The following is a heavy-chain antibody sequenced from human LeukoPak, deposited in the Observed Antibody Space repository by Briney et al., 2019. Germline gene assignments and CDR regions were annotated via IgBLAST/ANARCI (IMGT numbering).Heavy chain of an antibody. CDR1: GYTLTELS. Sequence: GASVKVSCKVSGYTLTELSMHWVRQAPGKGLEWMGGFDPEDGETIYAQKFQGRVTMTEDTSTDTAYMELSSLRSEDTAVYYCATGSDIVVVPAAILVAFDIWGQGTMVTVSS. J-gene: IGHJ3*02. CDR3: ATGSDIVVVPAAILVAFDI. CDR2: FDPEDGET. D-gene: IGHD2-2*02. V-gene: IGHV1-24*01.